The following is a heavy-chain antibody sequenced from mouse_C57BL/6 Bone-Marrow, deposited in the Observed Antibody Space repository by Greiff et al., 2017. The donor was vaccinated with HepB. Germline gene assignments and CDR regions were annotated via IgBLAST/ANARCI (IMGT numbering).Heavy chain of an antibody. CDR1: GFTFNTYA. CDR3: VRDDHYAMDY. Sequence: EVKLMESGGGLVQPKGSLKLSCAASGFTFNTYAMHWVRQAPVKCLDWVARIRSKSSNYATYYPDSVKDRFTISRDDSLSMLYLQMNNLKTEDTAKYYRVRDDHYAMDYWGKGTTVTESS. J-gene: IGHJ4*01. CDR2: IRSKSSNYAT. V-gene: IGHV10-3*01.